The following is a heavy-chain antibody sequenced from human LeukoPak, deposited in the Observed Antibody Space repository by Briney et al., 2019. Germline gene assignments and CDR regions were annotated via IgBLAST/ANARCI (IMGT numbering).Heavy chain of an antibody. D-gene: IGHD6-13*01. CDR2: ITSRSTYT. CDR1: GFAFDTYA. V-gene: IGHV3-21*01. CDR3: ARGLAAAASCFDF. J-gene: IGHJ4*02. Sequence: GGSLRLSCVASGFAFDTYAMTWVRQVPGRGLEWISSITSRSTYTYYADSVKGRFTISRDNAKNSLYLQMDSLRAEDTAIFYCARGLAAAASCFDFWGQGTLVTVSS.